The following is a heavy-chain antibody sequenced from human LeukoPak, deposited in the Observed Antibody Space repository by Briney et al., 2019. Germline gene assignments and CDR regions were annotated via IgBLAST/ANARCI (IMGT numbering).Heavy chain of an antibody. D-gene: IGHD3-10*01. Sequence: KPSEPLSLPCPVSGGSISSYYWSWIRQPPGKGLEWIGYIYYSGSTNYNPSLKSRVTISVDTSKNQFSLKLSSVTAADTAIYYCARRPGVLWFGEFDYWGQGTLVTVSS. CDR1: GGSISSYY. CDR3: ARRPGVLWFGEFDY. J-gene: IGHJ4*02. CDR2: IYYSGST. V-gene: IGHV4-59*08.